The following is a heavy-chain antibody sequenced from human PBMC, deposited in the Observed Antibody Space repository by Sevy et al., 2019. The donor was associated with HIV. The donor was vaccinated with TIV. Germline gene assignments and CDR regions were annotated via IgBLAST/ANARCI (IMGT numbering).Heavy chain of an antibody. CDR2: INPKSGGT. J-gene: IGHJ4*02. Sequence: ASVKVSCKASGYTFTGYYLHWVRQAPGQGLEWMGWINPKSGGTNYAPKFQGRVTMTRDTSISTASMELSRLRSVDTAVYYCTRSAAEAKNFYCGGDCYSDYWGQGTLVTVSS. CDR1: GYTFTGYY. CDR3: TRSAAEAKNFYCGGDCYSDY. V-gene: IGHV1-2*02. D-gene: IGHD2-21*02.